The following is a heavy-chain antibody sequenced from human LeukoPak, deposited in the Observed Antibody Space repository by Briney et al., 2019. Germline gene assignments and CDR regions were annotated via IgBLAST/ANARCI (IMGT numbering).Heavy chain of an antibody. J-gene: IGHJ6*02. V-gene: IGHV3-74*01. Sequence: QPGGSLRLSCAASGFTFSSYWMHWVRRAPGKGLVWVSRINSDGRSTSYADSVKGRFTISRDNAKNTLYLQMNSLRAEDTAVYYCASRVVPDYGMDVWGQGPRSPSP. D-gene: IGHD2-2*01. CDR2: INSDGRST. CDR1: GFTFSSYW. CDR3: ASRVVPDYGMDV.